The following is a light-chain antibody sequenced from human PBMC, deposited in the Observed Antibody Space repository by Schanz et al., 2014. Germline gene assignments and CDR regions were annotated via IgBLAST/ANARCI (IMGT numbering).Light chain of an antibody. Sequence: ETVMTQSPATLSVSSGERATLSCRASQSVSSYLAWYQQKPGQAPRLLIYDASNRATGIPARFSGSGSGTDFTLTISSLEPEDFAVYYCHQYGSSLWTFGQGTKVEIK. CDR2: DAS. V-gene: IGKV3-11*01. J-gene: IGKJ1*01. CDR1: QSVSSY. CDR3: HQYGSSLWT.